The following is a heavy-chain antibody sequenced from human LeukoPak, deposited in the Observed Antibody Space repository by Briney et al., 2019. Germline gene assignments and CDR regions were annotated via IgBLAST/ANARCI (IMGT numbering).Heavy chain of an antibody. Sequence: GGSLRLSCAASGFTFTNYVMHWVRQAPGKGLEWVAVVSYDGSNKYYADSVKGRFTISRDTSKKTVYLQMNSLRAEDTAVYYCARDDDGSGKYGQLYWGQGTLVTVSS. V-gene: IGHV3-30-3*01. D-gene: IGHD3-10*01. CDR2: VSYDGSNK. CDR3: ARDDDGSGKYGQLY. J-gene: IGHJ4*02. CDR1: GFTFTNYV.